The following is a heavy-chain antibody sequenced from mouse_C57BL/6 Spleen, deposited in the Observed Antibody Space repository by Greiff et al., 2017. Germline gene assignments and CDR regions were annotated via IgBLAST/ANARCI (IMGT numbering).Heavy chain of an antibody. CDR2: INPSSGYT. CDR1: GYTFTSYT. D-gene: IGHD2-5*01. CDR3: ARYSKDAWFAY. V-gene: IGHV1-4*01. J-gene: IGHJ3*01. Sequence: QVQLQQSGAELARPGASVKMSCKASGYTFTSYTMHWVTQRPGQGLEWIGYINPSSGYTKYNQKFKDKATLTADKSSSTAYMQLSSLTSEDSAVYYCARYSKDAWFAYWGQGTLVTVSA.